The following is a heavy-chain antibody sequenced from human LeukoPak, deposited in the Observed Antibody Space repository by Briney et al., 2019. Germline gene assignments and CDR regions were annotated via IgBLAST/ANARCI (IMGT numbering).Heavy chain of an antibody. Sequence: HPGGSLRLSCAASGFSFNIYWMSWVRQAPGKGLEWVASIKPDGSENYYVDSVKGRFTISRDNAKHSLYLQMNSLRAADTAVFYCARDRGGSGWYEFKSWGQGTLVTVSS. CDR2: IKPDGSEN. V-gene: IGHV3-7*01. D-gene: IGHD6-19*01. J-gene: IGHJ5*02. CDR3: ARDRGGSGWYEFKS. CDR1: GFSFNIYW.